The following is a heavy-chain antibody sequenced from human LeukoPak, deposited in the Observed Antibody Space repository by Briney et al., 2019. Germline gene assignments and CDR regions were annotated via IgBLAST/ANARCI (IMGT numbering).Heavy chain of an antibody. D-gene: IGHD2-15*01. CDR2: ITHNGST. Sequence: KPSETLSLTCGVHGESLNDYYWSWIRQSPGKGLEWIGEITHNGSTTFNPSLESRLTISVDTSMNQFSLKLTSVTAADASVYFCARGFCRGESCYSGEYFQHWGQGTLVTVSS. CDR3: ARGFCRGESCYSGEYFQH. V-gene: IGHV4-34*01. CDR1: GESLNDYY. J-gene: IGHJ1*01.